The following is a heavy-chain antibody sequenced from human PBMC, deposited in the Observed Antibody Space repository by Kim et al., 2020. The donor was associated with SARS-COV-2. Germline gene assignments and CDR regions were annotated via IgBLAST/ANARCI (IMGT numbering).Heavy chain of an antibody. V-gene: IGHV3-7*01. D-gene: IGHD6-19*01. CDR3: ARDPASGWFRAFDC. CDR1: GFTFSRYW. J-gene: IGHJ4*02. CDR2: IRQDGSEK. Sequence: GGSLRLSCAASGFTFSRYWMTWVRQAPGKGLEWVANIRQDGSEKNFVDSVKGRFTISRDNAKNSLYLQMNSLRADDTAVYYCARDPASGWFRAFDCWGQGTLVTVSS.